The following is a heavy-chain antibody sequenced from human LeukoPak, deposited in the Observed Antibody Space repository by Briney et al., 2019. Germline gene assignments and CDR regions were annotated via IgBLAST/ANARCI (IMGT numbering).Heavy chain of an antibody. D-gene: IGHD2/OR15-2a*01. Sequence: GGSLGLSCAASGFTFSDTWMHWVRHVPGKGLVWVSRIRSDGSDARYAESVKGRFTISRDNAKNSLYLQMNSLSADDTAVYFCVREEYFRFSYWGQGTLVTVSS. CDR2: IRSDGSDA. V-gene: IGHV3-74*01. J-gene: IGHJ4*02. CDR1: GFTFSDTW. CDR3: VREEYFRFSY.